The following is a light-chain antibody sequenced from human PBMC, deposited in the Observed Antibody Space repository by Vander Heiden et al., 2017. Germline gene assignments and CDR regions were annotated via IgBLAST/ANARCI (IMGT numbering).Light chain of an antibody. J-gene: IGKJ4*01. CDR1: QSIDTF. Sequence: IQMTQSPSSLSASVGDRVTITCRASQSIDTFLNWYQQKPGKAPKVLIYGASSLQSGVPSRFSGSGSGTDFTLTISSLEPEDFATYYCQQSDTTHRHTFGGGTKVEIK. CDR2: GAS. CDR3: QQSDTTHRHT. V-gene: IGKV1-39*01.